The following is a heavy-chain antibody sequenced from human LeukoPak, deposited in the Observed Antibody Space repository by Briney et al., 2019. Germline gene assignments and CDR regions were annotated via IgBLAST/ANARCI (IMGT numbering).Heavy chain of an antibody. CDR1: GFTFSSYT. Sequence: PGGSLRLSCAASGFTFSSYTMHRVRQAPGKGLKWVAAISGDASDKYYADSVKGRFTVSRDKSKNTLYLQMNSLRAEDTAVYYCARDGVAAFAYWGQGTLVTVSS. V-gene: IGHV3-30*04. CDR3: ARDGVAAFAY. D-gene: IGHD6-13*01. J-gene: IGHJ4*02. CDR2: ISGDASDK.